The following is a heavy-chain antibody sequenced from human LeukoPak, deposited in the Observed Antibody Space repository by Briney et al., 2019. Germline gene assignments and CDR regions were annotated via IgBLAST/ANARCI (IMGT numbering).Heavy chain of an antibody. D-gene: IGHD5-12*01. CDR3: ARSRRGYSGFHFDY. Sequence: ASVKVSCKASGYTFTSYDINWVRQATGQGLEWMGRMNPNSGNTGYAQKFQGRVTMTRNTSISTAYMELSSLRSEDTAVYYCARSRRGYSGFHFDYWGQGTLVTVSS. CDR1: GYTFTSYD. V-gene: IGHV1-8*01. CDR2: MNPNSGNT. J-gene: IGHJ4*02.